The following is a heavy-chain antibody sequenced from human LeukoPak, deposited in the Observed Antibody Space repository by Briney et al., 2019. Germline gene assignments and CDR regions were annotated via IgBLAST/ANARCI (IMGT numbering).Heavy chain of an antibody. CDR3: ARSGILTGFDY. V-gene: IGHV3-11*06. D-gene: IGHD3-9*01. CDR1: GFTFGDHY. J-gene: IGHJ4*02. CDR2: ISSSGSNT. Sequence: GGSLRLSCAASGFTFGDHYMSWIRQAPGKGLEWVSYISSSGSNTIYADSVRGRFTISRDNAKDSLSLQLNSLRAEDTAVYCCARSGILTGFDYWGQGTLVTVSS.